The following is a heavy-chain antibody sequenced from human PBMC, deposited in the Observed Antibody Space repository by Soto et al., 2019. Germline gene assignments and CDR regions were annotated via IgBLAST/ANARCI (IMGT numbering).Heavy chain of an antibody. CDR1: GGTFSSYA. Sequence: QVQLVQSGAEVKKPGSSVKVSCKASGGTFSSYAISWVRQAPGQGLEWMGGLIPIFGTANYAQKFQGRVTITADESTSTAYMELSSLRSEDTAVYYCASPYYDILTGYYSAHYYGMDVWGQGTTVTVSS. J-gene: IGHJ6*02. D-gene: IGHD3-9*01. CDR3: ASPYYDILTGYYSAHYYGMDV. CDR2: LIPIFGTA. V-gene: IGHV1-69*01.